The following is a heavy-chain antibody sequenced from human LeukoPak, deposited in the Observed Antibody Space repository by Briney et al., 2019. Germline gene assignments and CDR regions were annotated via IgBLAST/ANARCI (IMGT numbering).Heavy chain of an antibody. CDR1: GFTFSSYN. CDR3: ARQRGQRKASDY. V-gene: IGHV3-21*01. D-gene: IGHD6-25*01. J-gene: IGHJ4*02. CDR2: ISSSSSYI. Sequence: GGSLRLSCAASGFTFSSYNMNWVRQAPGKGLEWVSSISSSSSYINYADSVKGRFTISRDNAKNSVYLQMNSLRAEDTAVYYCARQRGQRKASDYWGQGTLVTVSS.